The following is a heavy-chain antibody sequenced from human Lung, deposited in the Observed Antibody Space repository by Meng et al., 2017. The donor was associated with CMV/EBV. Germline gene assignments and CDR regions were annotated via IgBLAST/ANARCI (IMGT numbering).Heavy chain of an antibody. Sequence: QVRLLGLGPALVKPSETLSLTCAVSGDSITNHNWWAWVRQPPGKGLEWIGEIPHRGSSAYNPSLKSRVSMSIDKSKNQFSLKLTSVTAADTAVYHCLRRSGGSVWGQGTLVTVSS. J-gene: IGHJ1*01. CDR1: GDSITNHNW. D-gene: IGHD3-10*01. CDR2: IPHRGSS. CDR3: LRRSGGSV. V-gene: IGHV4-4*02.